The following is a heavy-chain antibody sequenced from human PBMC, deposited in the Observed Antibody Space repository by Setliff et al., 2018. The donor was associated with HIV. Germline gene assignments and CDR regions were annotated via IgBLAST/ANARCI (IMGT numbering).Heavy chain of an antibody. CDR1: GGSISSHY. CDR2: LYYSGST. Sequence: PSETLSLTCTVSGGSISSHYWSWIRQPPGKGLEWIGSLYYSGSTDYSPSLKSRVTMSLDTSKNQFSLEVNSLSSADTAVYHCARMVIQFGDYHFDDWGQGTLVTVSS. CDR3: ARMVIQFGDYHFDD. V-gene: IGHV4-59*11. D-gene: IGHD3-10*01. J-gene: IGHJ4*02.